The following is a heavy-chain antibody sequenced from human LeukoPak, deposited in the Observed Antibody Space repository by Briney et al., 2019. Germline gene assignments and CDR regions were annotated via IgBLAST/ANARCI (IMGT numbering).Heavy chain of an antibody. Sequence: SETLSLTCTVSGGSISSYYWSWIRQPAGKGLEWIGRIYTSGSTNYNPSLKSRATMSVDTSKNQFSLKLSSVTAADTAVYYCARDRRITMVRGALGWFDPWGQGTLVTVSS. CDR1: GGSISSYY. J-gene: IGHJ5*02. V-gene: IGHV4-4*07. CDR2: IYTSGST. D-gene: IGHD3-10*01. CDR3: ARDRRITMVRGALGWFDP.